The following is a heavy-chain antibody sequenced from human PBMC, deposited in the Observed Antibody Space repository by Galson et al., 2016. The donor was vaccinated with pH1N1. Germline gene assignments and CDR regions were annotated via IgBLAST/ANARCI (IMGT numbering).Heavy chain of an antibody. J-gene: IGHJ3*01. CDR1: GFPFSHYY. Sequence: SLRLSCAASGFPFSHYYMGWIRQAPGKGLEWISYISGSDTTIYYADSVRGRFTISRDNAQYSLYLHMNSLRAEDTAVYYCARDHFGWAFDVWGQGTMVTVSP. CDR3: ARDHFGWAFDV. CDR2: ISGSDTTI. V-gene: IGHV3-11*01. D-gene: IGHD3-10*01.